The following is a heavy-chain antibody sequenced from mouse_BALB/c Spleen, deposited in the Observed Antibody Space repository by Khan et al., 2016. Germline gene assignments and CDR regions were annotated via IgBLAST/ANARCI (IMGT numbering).Heavy chain of an antibody. CDR3: ASTGTGAWFAY. D-gene: IGHD4-1*01. J-gene: IGHJ3*01. V-gene: IGHV1S56*01. CDR2: IYPGNGNT. Sequence: QVQLQQSGPELVKPGASVRISCKASGYTFTSYYIHWVKQRPGQGLEWIGWIYPGNGNTKYNEKFKGRATLTADKSSTTAYMQLSSLTSEDSAVYFCASTGTGAWFAYWGQGTLVTVSA. CDR1: GYTFTSYY.